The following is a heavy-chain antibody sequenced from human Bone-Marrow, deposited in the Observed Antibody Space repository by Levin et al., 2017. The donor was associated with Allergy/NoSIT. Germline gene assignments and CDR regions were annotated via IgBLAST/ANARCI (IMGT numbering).Heavy chain of an antibody. Sequence: SETLSLTCTVSGASISSFYWSWIRQPPGKGLEWLGYIYYSGSTNYSPSLKSRVSMSADMSRNQVYLTMSSATAADTAVYYCARQAVPAAMNGFDSWGQGTLVTVSS. V-gene: IGHV4-59*08. CDR3: ARQAVPAAMNGFDS. J-gene: IGHJ5*01. CDR1: GASISSFY. D-gene: IGHD2-2*01. CDR2: IYYSGST.